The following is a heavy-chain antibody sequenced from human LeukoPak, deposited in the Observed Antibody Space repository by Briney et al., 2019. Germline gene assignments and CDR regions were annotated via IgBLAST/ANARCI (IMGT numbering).Heavy chain of an antibody. CDR3: AKDLVVSKWAIAAVDYYYYGMDV. Sequence: PGRSLRLSCAASGLTFSSYGMDWVRQAPRKGLEWVAVISYDGSNKYYADSVKGRFTISRDNSKNTLYLQMNSLRAEDTAVYYCAKDLVVSKWAIAAVDYYYYGMDVWGQGTTVTVSS. CDR1: GLTFSSYG. J-gene: IGHJ6*02. CDR2: ISYDGSNK. V-gene: IGHV3-30*18. D-gene: IGHD6-13*01.